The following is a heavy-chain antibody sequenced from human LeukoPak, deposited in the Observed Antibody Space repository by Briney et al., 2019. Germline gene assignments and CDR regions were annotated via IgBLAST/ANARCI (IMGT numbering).Heavy chain of an antibody. CDR1: GGSISSYY. D-gene: IGHD1-26*01. J-gene: IGHJ4*02. CDR2: IYYSGST. V-gene: IGHV4-59*08. CDR3: ARHIGDSGSSPFDY. Sequence: PSETLSLTCTVSGGSISSYYWSWIRQPPGKGLEWIGYIYYSGSTNYNPSLKSRVTISVDTSKNQFSLKLSSVTAADTAVYYCARHIGDSGSSPFDYWGQGTLVTVSS.